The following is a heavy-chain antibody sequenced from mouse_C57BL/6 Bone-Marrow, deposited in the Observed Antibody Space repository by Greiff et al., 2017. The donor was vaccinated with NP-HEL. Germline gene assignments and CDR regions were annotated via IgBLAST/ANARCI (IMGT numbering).Heavy chain of an antibody. CDR3: VRQGGYSFAY. J-gene: IGHJ3*01. CDR2: IRSKSNNYAT. D-gene: IGHD2-3*01. Sequence: EVQLVESGGGLVQPKGSLKLSCAASGFSFNTYAMNWVRQAPGKGLEWVARIRSKSNNYATYYTDSVKDRFTISRDDSESMLYLQMNNLKTEDTAMYYCVRQGGYSFAYRGQGTLVTVSA. V-gene: IGHV10-1*01. CDR1: GFSFNTYA.